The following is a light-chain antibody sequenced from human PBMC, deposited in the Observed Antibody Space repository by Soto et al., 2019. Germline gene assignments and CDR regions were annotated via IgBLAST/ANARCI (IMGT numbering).Light chain of an antibody. CDR3: QQYGTSPPT. Sequence: EIVLTQSPGTLSLSPGERATLSCRASQSVSRNSLAWYQQQPGQAPRLLIYGASSRATDIPDRFSGSGSGTDFTLIVSRLEPEDFAVYFCQQYGTSPPTFGPGTKVDMK. V-gene: IGKV3-20*01. J-gene: IGKJ3*01. CDR2: GAS. CDR1: QSVSRNS.